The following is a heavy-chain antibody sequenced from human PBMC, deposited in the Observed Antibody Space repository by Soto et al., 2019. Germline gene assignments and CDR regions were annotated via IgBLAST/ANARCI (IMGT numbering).Heavy chain of an antibody. CDR1: GFTVSSNY. V-gene: IGHV3-53*01. J-gene: IGHJ4*02. Sequence: GGSLRLSCAASGFTVSSNYMSWVRQAPGKGLEWVSVIYSGGSTYYADSVKGRFTISRDNSKNTLYLQMNSLRAEDTAVYYCAKVGRTAMVDFGYFDYWGQGTLVTVSS. D-gene: IGHD5-18*01. CDR2: IYSGGST. CDR3: AKVGRTAMVDFGYFDY.